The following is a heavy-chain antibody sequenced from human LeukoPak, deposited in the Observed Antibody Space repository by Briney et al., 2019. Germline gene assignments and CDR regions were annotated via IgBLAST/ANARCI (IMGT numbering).Heavy chain of an antibody. J-gene: IGHJ5*02. CDR1: GGSFSGYY. CDR3: ARDGPISCGWYLRVSWFDP. V-gene: IGHV4-34*01. CDR2: INHSGST. D-gene: IGHD6-19*01. Sequence: SETLSLTCAVYGGSFSGYYWSWIRQPPGKGLEWIGEINHSGSTNYNPSLKSRVTISVDTSKNQFSLKLSSVTAADTAVYYCARDGPISCGWYLRVSWFDPWGQGTLVTVSS.